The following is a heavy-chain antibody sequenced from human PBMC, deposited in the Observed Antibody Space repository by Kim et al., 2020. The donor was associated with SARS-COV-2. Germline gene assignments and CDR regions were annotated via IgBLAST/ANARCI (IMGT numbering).Heavy chain of an antibody. V-gene: IGHV4-39*01. Sequence: SETLSLTCTVSGGSISSSSYYWGWIRQPPGKGLEWIGSIYYSGSTYYNPSLKSRVTISVDTSKNQFSLKLSSVTAADTAVYYCARLAGWEMATIRDAFDIWGQGTMVTVSS. CDR3: ARLAGWEMATIRDAFDI. J-gene: IGHJ3*02. D-gene: IGHD5-12*01. CDR1: GGSISSSSYY. CDR2: IYYSGST.